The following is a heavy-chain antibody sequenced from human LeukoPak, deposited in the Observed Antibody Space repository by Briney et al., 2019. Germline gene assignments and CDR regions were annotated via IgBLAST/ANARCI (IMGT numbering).Heavy chain of an antibody. Sequence: ASVKVSCKASGYTFTSYGISWVRQAPGQGLEWMGWINPNSGGTNYAQKFQGRVTMTRDTSISTAYMELGRLRSDDTAVYYCAGNYYDSRGYYHDAFDIWGQGTMVTVSS. V-gene: IGHV1-2*02. CDR3: AGNYYDSRGYYHDAFDI. D-gene: IGHD3-22*01. CDR1: GYTFTSYG. CDR2: INPNSGGT. J-gene: IGHJ3*02.